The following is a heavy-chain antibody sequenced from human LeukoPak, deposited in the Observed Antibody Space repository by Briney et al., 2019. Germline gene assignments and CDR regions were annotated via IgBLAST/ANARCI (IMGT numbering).Heavy chain of an antibody. J-gene: IGHJ3*02. D-gene: IGHD6-6*01. CDR3: ARWGTYSSSWLGTFDI. V-gene: IGHV3-33*08. Sequence: GGSLRLSCAASGFIFSSHGMHWVRQAPGKGLEWVAVIWYDGSNKYYADSVKGRFTISRDNSKNTLYLQMDSLRGGDTAVYFCARWGTYSSSWLGTFDIWGQGTTVTVSS. CDR2: IWYDGSNK. CDR1: GFIFSSHG.